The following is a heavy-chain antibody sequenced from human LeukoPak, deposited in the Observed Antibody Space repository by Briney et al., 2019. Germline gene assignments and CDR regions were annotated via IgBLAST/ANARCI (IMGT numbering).Heavy chain of an antibody. CDR3: ARGGFGSGVSLFDP. D-gene: IGHD3-10*01. CDR1: GDSVSSNRAA. V-gene: IGHV6-1*01. CDR2: TYYRSKWYN. J-gene: IGHJ5*02. Sequence: SQTLSLTCAISGDSVSSNRAAWNWIRQSPSRGLEWLGRTYYRSKWYNDYAIAVKSRATISPDTSKNQFSLQLNPGAPEDTTIYFCARGGFGSGVSLFDPWGQGTLVTVSS.